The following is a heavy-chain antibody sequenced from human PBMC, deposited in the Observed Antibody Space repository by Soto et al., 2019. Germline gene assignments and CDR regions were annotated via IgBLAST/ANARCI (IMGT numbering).Heavy chain of an antibody. CDR1: GYSFAGHY. D-gene: IGHD2-2*01. J-gene: IGHJ5*02. V-gene: IGHV1-2*02. Sequence: QVHLVQSGAEVKKPGASVKVSCKTSGYSFAGHYMHWVRQAPGQGLEWLGWINPNTGGTSYTYKRQGRVARTMVMSTTTAHLELSRLTSDATAVYYCARDAGVSAGDKRFDPWCQGTLVTVAS. CDR2: INPNTGGT. CDR3: ARDAGVSAGDKRFDP.